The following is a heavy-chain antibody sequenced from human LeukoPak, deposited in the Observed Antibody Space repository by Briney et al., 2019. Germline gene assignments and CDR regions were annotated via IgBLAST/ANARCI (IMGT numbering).Heavy chain of an antibody. CDR3: ARIPRNWFFDY. V-gene: IGHV1-3*04. Sequence: ASVKVSCKASGYTFTTAGIHWVRQAPGQRLEWMGWIKTDTGNTKFSQKFQDRVTITKDTSASIVYMELNSLRSEDTAVYYCARIPRNWFFDYWGQGTLVTVSS. D-gene: IGHD3-9*01. CDR2: IKTDTGNT. CDR1: GYTFTTAG. J-gene: IGHJ4*02.